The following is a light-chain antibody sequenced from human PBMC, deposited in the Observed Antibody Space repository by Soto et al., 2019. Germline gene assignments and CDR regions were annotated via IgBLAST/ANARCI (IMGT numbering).Light chain of an antibody. V-gene: IGLV7-46*01. CDR2: DTS. Sequence: QTVVTQEPSLTVSPGGTVTLTCGSTTGAVTSGHYPYWFQRKPGQAPKTLIYDTSNKRSWTPARFSGSLLGGKAALTLSGAQPEDEADYYCLLSYSDARKVAFGGGTKVTVL. CDR1: TGAVTSGHY. CDR3: LLSYSDARKVA. J-gene: IGLJ2*01.